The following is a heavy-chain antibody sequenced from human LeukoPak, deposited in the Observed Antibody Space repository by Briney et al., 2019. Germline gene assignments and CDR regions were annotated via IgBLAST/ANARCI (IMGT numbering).Heavy chain of an antibody. V-gene: IGHV3-7*01. CDR2: IKQDGSEK. J-gene: IGHJ5*02. D-gene: IGHD4-23*01. CDR3: ARGRRIGTGGLSWFDP. CDR1: GFTFSSYE. Sequence: GGSLRLSCAASGFTFSSYEMNWVRQAPGKGLEWVANIKQDGSEKYYVDSVKGRFTISRDDAKNSLYLQMNSLRAEDTAVYYCARGRRIGTGGLSWFDPWGQGTLVTVSS.